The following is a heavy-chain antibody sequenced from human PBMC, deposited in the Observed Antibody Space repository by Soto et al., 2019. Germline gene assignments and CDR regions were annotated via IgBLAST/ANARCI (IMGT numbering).Heavy chain of an antibody. CDR3: ARCSPSVIADRLDWFDP. Sequence: QVQLVQSGAEVKKPGSSVKVSCKASGGTFSSYAISWVRQAPGQGLEWMGGIIPIFGTANYAQKFQGRVTITADESTSTAYMELSRLRSEDTAVYYCARCSPSVIADRLDWFDPWGQGTLVTVSS. CDR1: GGTFSSYA. V-gene: IGHV1-69*01. J-gene: IGHJ5*02. CDR2: IIPIFGTA. D-gene: IGHD6-6*01.